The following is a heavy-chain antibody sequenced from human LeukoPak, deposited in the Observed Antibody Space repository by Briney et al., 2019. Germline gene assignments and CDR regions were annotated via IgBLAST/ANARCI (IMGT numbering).Heavy chain of an antibody. Sequence: GGSLRLSCAASGLTFSGYWMNWVRQAPGKGLEWVSYISSGGGTIYYADSVKGRFTISRDNAKNSLYLQMNSLRAEDTAVYYCVRSFGSSCYWGQGTLVTVSS. CDR1: GLTFSGYW. CDR3: VRSFGSSCY. J-gene: IGHJ4*02. CDR2: ISSGGGTI. V-gene: IGHV3-48*04. D-gene: IGHD3-10*01.